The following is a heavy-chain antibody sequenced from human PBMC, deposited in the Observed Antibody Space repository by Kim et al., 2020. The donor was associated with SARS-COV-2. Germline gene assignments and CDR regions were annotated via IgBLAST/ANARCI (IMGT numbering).Heavy chain of an antibody. J-gene: IGHJ5*02. Sequence: SETLSLTCTVSGGSISNYYWSWIRQPAGKGLEWIGRISSSGSTNYNPSLKSRVTMSVDTSRNQFSLKLTSVTAADTAVYYCVRDQSIAVTVYNWFDPWGQGTLVTVSS. D-gene: IGHD6-19*01. CDR2: ISSSGST. V-gene: IGHV4-4*07. CDR1: GGSISNYY. CDR3: VRDQSIAVTVYNWFDP.